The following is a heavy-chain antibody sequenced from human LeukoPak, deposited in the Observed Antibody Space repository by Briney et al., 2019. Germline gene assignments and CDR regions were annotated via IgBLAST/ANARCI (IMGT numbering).Heavy chain of an antibody. V-gene: IGHV3-74*01. CDR1: GLTFSSYW. CDR3: TRALGGSYSDQ. Sequence: GGSLRLSCAASGLTFSSYWMHWVRQGPGKGLVWVSRIKGDGSTTTYADSVKGRFTISRDNAKKTLYLQMNSLRAEDTAVYYCTRALGGSYSDQWGQGTLVTVSS. D-gene: IGHD2-15*01. J-gene: IGHJ4*02. CDR2: IKGDGSTT.